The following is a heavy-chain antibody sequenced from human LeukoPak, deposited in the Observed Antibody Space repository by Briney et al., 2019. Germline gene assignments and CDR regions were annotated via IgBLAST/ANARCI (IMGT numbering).Heavy chain of an antibody. D-gene: IGHD6-19*01. CDR2: IYYSGST. Sequence: SETLSLTCTVSGGSISSSSYYWGWIRQPPGKGLEWIGSIYYSGSTYYNPSLKSRVTISVDTSKNQFSLKLSSVTAADTAVYYCARGPLGSGWDPRFDYWGQGTLVTVSS. CDR1: GGSISSSSYY. J-gene: IGHJ4*02. CDR3: ARGPLGSGWDPRFDY. V-gene: IGHV4-39*07.